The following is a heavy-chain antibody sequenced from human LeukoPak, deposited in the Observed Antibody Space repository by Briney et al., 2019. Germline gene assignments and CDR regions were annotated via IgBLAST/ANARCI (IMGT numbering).Heavy chain of an antibody. D-gene: IGHD3-3*01. CDR2: INHSGST. V-gene: IGHV4-34*01. Sequence: SETLSLTCAVYGGSFSGYYWSWIRQPPGKGLEWIGEINHSGSTYYNPSLKSRVTISVDTSKNQFSLKLSSVTAADTAVYYCARAGTVRFLHWFDPWGQGTLVTVSS. J-gene: IGHJ5*02. CDR3: ARAGTVRFLHWFDP. CDR1: GGSFSGYY.